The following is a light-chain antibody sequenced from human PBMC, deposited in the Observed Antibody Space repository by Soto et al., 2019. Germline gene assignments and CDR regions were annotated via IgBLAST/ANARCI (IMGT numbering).Light chain of an antibody. CDR3: QSYDSSLSGSV. V-gene: IGLV1-40*01. Sequence: QSVLTQPPSVYGAPGQRVTISCTGSSSNIGAGYDVHWYQQLPGTAPKLLIYGNSNRPSGVPDRFSGAKSGTSASLPITGLQAEDEADYYCQSYDSSLSGSVFGGGTKLTVL. CDR1: SSNIGAGYD. CDR2: GNS. J-gene: IGLJ2*01.